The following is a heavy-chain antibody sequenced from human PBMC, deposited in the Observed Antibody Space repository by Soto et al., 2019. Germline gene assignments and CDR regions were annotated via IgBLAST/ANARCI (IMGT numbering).Heavy chain of an antibody. V-gene: IGHV3-48*01. CDR3: VRGRYGSEIH. J-gene: IGHJ4*02. Sequence: GGSLRLSCAASGFTFSTYSMNWVRQTPGKGLEWLAYITIVTGNTRYADSVRGRFTISSHSSQNTMFLQMNSLRTEDTATYYCVRGRYGSEIHWGQGTKVTVSS. CDR2: ITIVTGNT. D-gene: IGHD3-10*01. CDR1: GFTFSTYS.